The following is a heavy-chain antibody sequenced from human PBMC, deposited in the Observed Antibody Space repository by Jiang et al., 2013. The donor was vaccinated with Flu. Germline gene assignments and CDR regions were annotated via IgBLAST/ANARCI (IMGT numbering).Heavy chain of an antibody. V-gene: IGHV1-69-2*01. CDR3: AILEWELLDGFWFDP. Sequence: GYTFTDYYMHWVQQAPGKGLEWMGLVDPEDGETIYAEKFQGRVTITADTSTDTAYMELSSLRSEDTAVYYCAILEWELLDGFWFDPWGQGTLVTVSS. D-gene: IGHD1-26*01. CDR2: VDPEDGET. J-gene: IGHJ5*02. CDR1: GYTFTDYY.